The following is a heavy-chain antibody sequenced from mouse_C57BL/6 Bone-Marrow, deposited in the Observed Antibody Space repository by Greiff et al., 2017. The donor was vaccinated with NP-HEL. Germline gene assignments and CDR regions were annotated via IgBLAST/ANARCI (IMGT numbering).Heavy chain of an antibody. V-gene: IGHV1-50*01. CDR2: IDPSDSYT. Sequence: VQLQQPGAELVQPGASVKLSCKASGYTFTSYWMQWVKQKPGQGLEWIGEIDPSDSYTNYNQKFKGKATLTVDTSSSTAYMQLSSLTSEDSAVYYCARWDYAVYYAMDYWGQGTSVTVSS. CDR1: GYTFTSYW. J-gene: IGHJ4*01. CDR3: ARWDYAVYYAMDY. D-gene: IGHD2-4*01.